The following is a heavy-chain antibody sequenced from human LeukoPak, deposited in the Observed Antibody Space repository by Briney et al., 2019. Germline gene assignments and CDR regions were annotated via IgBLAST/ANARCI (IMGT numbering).Heavy chain of an antibody. D-gene: IGHD3-22*01. CDR2: ISGSSSDT. CDR3: ARVNPISSGFYAY. Sequence: LSLTCTVSGGSISSGDNYWSWIRQAPGKGLEWVSYISGSSSDTNYADFVKGRFTISRDNAKNSLYLQMNSLRAEDTAVYYCARVNPISSGFYAYWGQGTPVTVSS. J-gene: IGHJ4*02. CDR1: GGSISSGDNY. V-gene: IGHV3-11*06.